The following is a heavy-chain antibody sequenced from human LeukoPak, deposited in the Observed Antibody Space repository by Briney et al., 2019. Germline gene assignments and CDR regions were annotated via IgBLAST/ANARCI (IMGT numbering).Heavy chain of an antibody. D-gene: IGHD6-25*01. CDR3: AKDRTALAADGINYHYYYYGVDV. V-gene: IGHV3-30*02. J-gene: IGHJ6*02. CDR2: IFYDGSKT. CDR1: GFMFSNYG. Sequence: PGRSLRLSCAGTGFMFSNYGMHWVRQAPGKGLEWVAFIFYDGSKTFHAASVKGRFTISRDNSKKTVSLQANSLRAEDTAVYYCAKDRTALAADGINYHYYYYGVDVWGQGTTVTVSS.